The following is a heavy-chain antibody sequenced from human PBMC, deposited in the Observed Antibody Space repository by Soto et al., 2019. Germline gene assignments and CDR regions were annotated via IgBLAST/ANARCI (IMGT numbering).Heavy chain of an antibody. Sequence: GASVKVSCKASGYTFTSYAMHWVRQAPGQRLEWMGWINAGNGNTKYSQKFQGRVTITRDTSASTAYMELSSLRSEDTAIYYCAKEGSNVVREGHGMDVWGQGTTVTVSS. J-gene: IGHJ6*02. V-gene: IGHV1-3*01. CDR1: GYTFTSYA. D-gene: IGHD3-10*01. CDR3: AKEGSNVVREGHGMDV. CDR2: INAGNGNT.